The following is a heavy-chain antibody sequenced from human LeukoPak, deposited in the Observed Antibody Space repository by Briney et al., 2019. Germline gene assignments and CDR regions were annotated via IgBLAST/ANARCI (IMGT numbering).Heavy chain of an antibody. V-gene: IGHV3-30-3*01. CDR3: ARISGSYRPFDY. D-gene: IGHD3-16*02. J-gene: IGHJ4*02. Sequence: GGSLRLSCAASGFTFSSYAMHWVRQAPGKGLEWVAGISYDGINEYYADSVKGRFTISRDNSKNTLYLQMNSLGAEDTAVYYCARISGSYRPFDYWGQGTLVTVSS. CDR1: GFTFSSYA. CDR2: ISYDGINE.